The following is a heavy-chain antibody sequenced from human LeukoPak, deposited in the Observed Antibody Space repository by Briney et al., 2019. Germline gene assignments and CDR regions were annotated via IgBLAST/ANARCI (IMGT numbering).Heavy chain of an antibody. D-gene: IGHD6-19*01. CDR2: LYSAGST. CDR3: ARGGASGWYDY. V-gene: IGHV3-53*01. CDR1: GFTVSSSY. J-gene: IGHJ4*02. Sequence: PGGSLRLPCAASGFTVSSSYMTWVRQAPGKGLEWVSVLYSAGSTYYADSVKGRFTISRDNSKNTLYLQMNSLRAEDTAVYYCARGGASGWYDYWGQGTLVTVSS.